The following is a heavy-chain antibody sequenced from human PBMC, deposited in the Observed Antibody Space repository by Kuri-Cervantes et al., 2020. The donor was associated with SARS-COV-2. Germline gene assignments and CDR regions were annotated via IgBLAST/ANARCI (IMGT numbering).Heavy chain of an antibody. CDR2: ISYDGSNK. CDR1: GFTFSSYA. J-gene: IGHJ6*03. V-gene: IGHV3-30-3*01. CDR3: ARGGYYYMDV. Sequence: GESLKISCAASGFTFSSYAMHWVRQAPGKGLEWVAVISYDGSNKYYADSVKGRFTISRDNPKNTLYLQMNSLRAEDTAVYYCARGGYYYMDVWGKGTTVTVSS.